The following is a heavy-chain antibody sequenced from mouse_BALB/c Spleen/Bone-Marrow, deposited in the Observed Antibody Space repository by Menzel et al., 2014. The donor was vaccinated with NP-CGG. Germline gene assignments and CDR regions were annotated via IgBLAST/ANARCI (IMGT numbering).Heavy chain of an antibody. CDR1: GYTFTNYY. J-gene: IGHJ1*01. D-gene: IGHD1-2*01. Sequence: VQLQQSGAELVKPGASVKLSCKVSGYTFTNYYVYWVKQRPGQGLEWIGEIHPSNGDTNFNEKFMSKATLTVDTSSSTAYMHLSSLTSEDSAVYYCTRSGFYGYGTYFDVWGAGTTVTVSS. V-gene: IGHV1S81*02. CDR3: TRSGFYGYGTYFDV. CDR2: IHPSNGDT.